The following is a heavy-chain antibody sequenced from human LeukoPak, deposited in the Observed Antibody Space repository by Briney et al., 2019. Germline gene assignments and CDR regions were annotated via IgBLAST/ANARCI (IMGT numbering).Heavy chain of an antibody. Sequence: PSETLSLTCTVSGGSISSYYWSWIRQPPGKGLEWIGYIYYSGRTNYNPSLKSRVTISVDTSKNQFSLKLSSVTAADTAVYYCARRPSGVRAFDYWGQGTLVTVSA. CDR1: GGSISSYY. D-gene: IGHD2-8*01. CDR2: IYYSGRT. CDR3: ARRPSGVRAFDY. V-gene: IGHV4-59*08. J-gene: IGHJ4*02.